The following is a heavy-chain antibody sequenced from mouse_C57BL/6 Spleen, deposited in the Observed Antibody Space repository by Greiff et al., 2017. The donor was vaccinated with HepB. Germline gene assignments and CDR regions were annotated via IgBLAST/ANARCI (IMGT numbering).Heavy chain of an antibody. CDR1: GYSITSGYY. Sequence: DVQLQESGPGLVKPSQSLSLTCSVTGYSITSGYYWNWIRQFPGNKLEWMGYISYDGSNNYNPSLKNRISITRATSKNQFFLKLNSVTTEDTATYYGARDPLYDEYDRYAMDYWGQGTSVTVSS. CDR2: ISYDGSN. V-gene: IGHV3-6*01. CDR3: ARDPLYDEYDRYAMDY. D-gene: IGHD2-4*01. J-gene: IGHJ4*01.